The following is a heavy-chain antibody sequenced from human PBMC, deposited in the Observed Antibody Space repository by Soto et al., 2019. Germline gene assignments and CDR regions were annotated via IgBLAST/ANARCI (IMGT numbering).Heavy chain of an antibody. D-gene: IGHD6-6*01. CDR3: ARDTHREQLGSSYYYGMDV. V-gene: IGHV1-69*13. Sequence: SLKGACKAAGYTISIYAIGWLRQDPRQGLEWMGGIIPIFGTANYAQKFQGRVTITADESTSTAYMELSSLRSEDTAVYYCARDTHREQLGSSYYYGMDVWGQGTTVTVS. J-gene: IGHJ6*02. CDR1: GYTISIYA. CDR2: IIPIFGTA.